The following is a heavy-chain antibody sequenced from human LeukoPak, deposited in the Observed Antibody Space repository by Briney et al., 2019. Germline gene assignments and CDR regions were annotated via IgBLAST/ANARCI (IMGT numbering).Heavy chain of an antibody. Sequence: GGSLSLSCAASGFTFSSFAMSWVRQAPGRGLEWVSAISGSGGSTYYADSVKGRFTISRDNSKNTLYLQMNSLRAEDTAVYYCAKAIVGATRGGYFDYWGQGTLVTVSS. CDR2: ISGSGGST. CDR3: AKAIVGATRGGYFDY. J-gene: IGHJ4*02. CDR1: GFTFSSFA. V-gene: IGHV3-23*01. D-gene: IGHD1-26*01.